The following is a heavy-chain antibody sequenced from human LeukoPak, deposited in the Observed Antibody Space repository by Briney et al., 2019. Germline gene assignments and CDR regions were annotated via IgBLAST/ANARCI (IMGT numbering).Heavy chain of an antibody. CDR3: ARDKNQHYYGSGSYFTINDY. Sequence: GASVKVSCKASGYTFTSYGISWVRQAPGQGLEWMGWISAYNGNTNYAQKLQGRVTMTTDTSTSTAYMELRSLRSDDTAVYYCARDKNQHYYGSGSYFTINDYWGQGTLVTVSS. V-gene: IGHV1-18*01. CDR2: ISAYNGNT. CDR1: GYTFTSYG. D-gene: IGHD3-10*01. J-gene: IGHJ4*02.